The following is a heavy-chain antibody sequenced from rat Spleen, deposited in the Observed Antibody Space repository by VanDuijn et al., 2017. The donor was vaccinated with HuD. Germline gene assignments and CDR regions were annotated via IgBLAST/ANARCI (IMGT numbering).Heavy chain of an antibody. Sequence: EVQLVESGGGLVQSGRSLKLSCAASGFTFSDYNMAWVRQAPTKGLEWVASISTGGGNTYYPDSVKGRFTFSRDNAENTVYLQMNGLRSEDTATYYCTRDYGGYSEGVMDAWGQGASVTVSS. V-gene: IGHV5-25*01. D-gene: IGHD1-11*01. J-gene: IGHJ4*01. CDR1: GFTFSDYN. CDR2: ISTGGGNT. CDR3: TRDYGGYSEGVMDA.